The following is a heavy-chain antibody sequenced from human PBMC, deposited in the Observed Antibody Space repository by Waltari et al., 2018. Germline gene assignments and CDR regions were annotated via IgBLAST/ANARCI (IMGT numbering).Heavy chain of an antibody. D-gene: IGHD6-13*01. CDR2: IYTSGST. V-gene: IGHV4-61*02. J-gene: IGHJ6*02. Sequence: QVQLQESGPGLVKPSQTLSLTCTVSGGSISSGSYYWSWLRQPAGKGLEWIGRIYTSGSTNYNPSLKSRVTISVDTSKNQFSLKLSSVTAADTAVYYCARERIAAAGFYYYYGMDVWGQGTTVTVSS. CDR1: GGSISSGSYY. CDR3: ARERIAAAGFYYYYGMDV.